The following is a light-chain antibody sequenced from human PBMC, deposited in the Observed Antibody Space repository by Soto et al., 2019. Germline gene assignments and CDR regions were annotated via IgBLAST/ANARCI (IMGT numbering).Light chain of an antibody. CDR1: SNDVGGYNY. CDR3: AAWDDSLNGPV. Sequence: QSALTQPASVSGSPGQSITISCTGTSNDVGGYNYVSWYQQHPGKAPKLVIYEVSHRPSGISDRFSGSKSGNTASLTISGLQVEDEADYYCAAWDDSLNGPVFGGGTKLTVL. CDR2: EVS. V-gene: IGLV2-14*01. J-gene: IGLJ2*01.